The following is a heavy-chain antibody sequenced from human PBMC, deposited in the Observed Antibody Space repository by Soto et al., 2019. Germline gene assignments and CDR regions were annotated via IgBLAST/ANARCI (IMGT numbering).Heavy chain of an antibody. CDR1: GFTFSDHY. V-gene: IGHV3-72*01. Sequence: PGGSLRLSCAASGFTFSDHYMDWVRQAPGKGLEWVGRTRNRANSYTTEYAASVKGRFTISRDDSKNSLYLQMNSLKTEDTAVYYCVRTTVVVTQGFDYWGQGTLVTVSS. J-gene: IGHJ4*02. CDR2: TRNRANSYTT. D-gene: IGHD2-21*01. CDR3: VRTTVVVTQGFDY.